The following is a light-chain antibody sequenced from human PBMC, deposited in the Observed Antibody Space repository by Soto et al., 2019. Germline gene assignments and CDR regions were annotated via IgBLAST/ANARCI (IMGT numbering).Light chain of an antibody. Sequence: QSALTQPASVSGSPGQSLTISCTATSSDVGLYDYVSWYQQHPGKAPRLIIYAISDRPSGVSDRFSGSKSGNTASLTISGLQAEDEADYYCSSYATSTAFLFGGGTKLTVL. CDR1: SSDVGLYDY. J-gene: IGLJ2*01. CDR3: SSYATSTAFL. V-gene: IGLV2-14*01. CDR2: AIS.